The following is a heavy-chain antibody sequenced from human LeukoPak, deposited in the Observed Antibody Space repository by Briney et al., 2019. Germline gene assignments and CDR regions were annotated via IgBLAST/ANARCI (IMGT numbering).Heavy chain of an antibody. CDR2: INPSGGST. J-gene: IGHJ4*02. V-gene: IGHV1-46*01. D-gene: IGHD3-10*01. CDR1: GYTFTSYY. Sequence: ASVKVCCKASGYTFTSYYMHWVRQAPGQGLEWMGIINPSGGSTSYAQKFQGRVTMTRDMSTSTVYMELSSLRSEDTAVYYCARETLNYYLDYWGQGTLVTVSS. CDR3: ARETLNYYLDY.